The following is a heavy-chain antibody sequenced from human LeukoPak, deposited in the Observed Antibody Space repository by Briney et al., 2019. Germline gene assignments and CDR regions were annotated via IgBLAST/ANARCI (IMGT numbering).Heavy chain of an antibody. Sequence: SETLSLTCAVYGGSFSGYYWSWIRQPPGKGLEWIGEINHSGSTNYNPSLKSRVTISVDTSKNQFSLKLSSVTAADTAVYYCARHSPAATWYYYYYYMDVWGKGTTVTVSS. V-gene: IGHV4-34*01. CDR3: ARHSPAATWYYYYYYMDV. CDR2: INHSGST. J-gene: IGHJ6*03. D-gene: IGHD2-2*01. CDR1: GGSFSGYY.